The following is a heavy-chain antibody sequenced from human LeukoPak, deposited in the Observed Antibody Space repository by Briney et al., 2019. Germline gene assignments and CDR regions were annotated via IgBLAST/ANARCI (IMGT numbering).Heavy chain of an antibody. CDR1: GVTFTNYA. D-gene: IGHD6-19*01. J-gene: IGHJ4*02. V-gene: IGHV3-23*01. Sequence: GGSLRLSCAASGVTFTNYAMTWVRQAPGKGLELVSGISISGGSTDYADSVKGRFTISRDNSKNTLYLQMNSLRAEDTAVYYCAKLPAGNKVEYWGQGTLVTVSS. CDR2: ISISGGST. CDR3: AKLPAGNKVEY.